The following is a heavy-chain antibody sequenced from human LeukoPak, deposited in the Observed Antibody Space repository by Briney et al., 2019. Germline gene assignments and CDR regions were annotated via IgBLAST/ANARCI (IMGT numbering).Heavy chain of an antibody. V-gene: IGHV3-33*01. CDR3: ARDGGSSGYHDALDI. CDR1: GFTFSSYG. D-gene: IGHD3-22*01. CDR2: IWYDGRNK. J-gene: IGHJ3*02. Sequence: GGSLRLSCAASGFTFSSYGMHWVRQAPGRGLEWVALIWYDGRNKYYADSVKGRFTISRDNSKNTLSLQLNCLRDEDTAVYYCARDGGSSGYHDALDIWGQGTMVTVSA.